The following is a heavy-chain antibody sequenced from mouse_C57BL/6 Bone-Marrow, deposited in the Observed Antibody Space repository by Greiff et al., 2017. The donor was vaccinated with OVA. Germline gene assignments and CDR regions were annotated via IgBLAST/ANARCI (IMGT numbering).Heavy chain of an antibody. Sequence: VQRVESGPGLVQPSQSLSITCTVSGFSLTSYGVHWVRQSPGKGLEWLGVIWRGGSTDYNAAFMSRLSITKDNSKSQVFFKMNSLQADDTAIYYCAKRDYGNYGFAYWGQGTLVTVSA. CDR3: AKRDYGNYGFAY. D-gene: IGHD2-1*01. CDR2: IWRGGST. V-gene: IGHV2-5*01. J-gene: IGHJ3*01. CDR1: GFSLTSYG.